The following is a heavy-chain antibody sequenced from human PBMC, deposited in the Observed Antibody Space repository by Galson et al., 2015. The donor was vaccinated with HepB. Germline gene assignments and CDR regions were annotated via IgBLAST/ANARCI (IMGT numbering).Heavy chain of an antibody. Sequence: SLRLSCAASGFTFSGSAMHWVRQASGKGLEWVGRIRSKANSYATAYAASVKGRFTISRDDSKNTAYLQMNSLKTEDTAVYYCTRRYGSSWYGVHYGMDVWGQGTTVTVSS. CDR3: TRRYGSSWYGVHYGMDV. J-gene: IGHJ6*02. CDR2: IRSKANSYAT. D-gene: IGHD6-13*01. V-gene: IGHV3-73*01. CDR1: GFTFSGSA.